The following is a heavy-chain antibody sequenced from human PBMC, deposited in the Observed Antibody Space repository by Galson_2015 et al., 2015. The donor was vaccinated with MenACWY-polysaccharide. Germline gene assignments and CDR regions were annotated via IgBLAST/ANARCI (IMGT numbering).Heavy chain of an antibody. Sequence: ETLSLTCAVSDYSIRSGYFWGWIRQPPGKGLEWIASIFHSGTTYYNPSLKSQVTISVDTSKNRFSLKLSSVTAADTAVYYCARVEKYSGSFYILYWGQGTLVTVSS. CDR2: IFHSGTT. CDR3: ARVEKYSGSFYILY. D-gene: IGHD1-26*01. CDR1: DYSIRSGYF. V-gene: IGHV4-38-2*01. J-gene: IGHJ4*02.